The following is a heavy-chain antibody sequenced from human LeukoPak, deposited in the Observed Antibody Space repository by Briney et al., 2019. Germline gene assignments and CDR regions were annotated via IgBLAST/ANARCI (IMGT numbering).Heavy chain of an antibody. CDR1: GYTFTDYY. V-gene: IGHV1-69-2*01. D-gene: IGHD4-17*01. CDR3: ATRLRSNLLDY. CDR2: VDPEDGET. Sequence: ASVKASCKVSGYTFTDYYMHWVQQAPGKGLEWMGLVDPEDGETIYTEKFQGRVTITADTSTDTAYMELSSLRSEDTAVYYCATRLRSNLLDYWGQGTLVTVSS. J-gene: IGHJ4*02.